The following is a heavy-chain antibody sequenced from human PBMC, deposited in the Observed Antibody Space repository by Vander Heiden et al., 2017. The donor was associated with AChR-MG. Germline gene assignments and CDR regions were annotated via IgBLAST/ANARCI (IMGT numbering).Heavy chain of an antibody. D-gene: IGHD6-19*01. Sequence: EVELLESGGGLVQPGGSLRLSCAASGFTFKNFPMTWVRQAPGRGLEWVSSISGDSTGKYYADSLKGRFTISRDDSKNTLFLQMNSLRAEDTALYYCARRDISGWYSLDHWGQGALVTVSS. V-gene: IGHV3-23*01. CDR3: ARRDISGWYSLDH. CDR2: ISGDSTGK. CDR1: GFTFKNFP. J-gene: IGHJ4*02.